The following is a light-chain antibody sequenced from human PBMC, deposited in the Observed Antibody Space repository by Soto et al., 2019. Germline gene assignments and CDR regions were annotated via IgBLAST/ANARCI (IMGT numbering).Light chain of an antibody. CDR1: QSVSSN. CDR2: GAS. CDR3: QQYGISPRK. J-gene: IGKJ1*01. Sequence: EIVMTQSPATLSVSPGERATLSCRASQSVSSNLAWYQQQPGQAPRLLIYGASSRATGIPDRFSGSGSGTDFTLTISRLEPEDFAVYYCQQYGISPRKFGQGPKVDIK. V-gene: IGKV3-20*01.